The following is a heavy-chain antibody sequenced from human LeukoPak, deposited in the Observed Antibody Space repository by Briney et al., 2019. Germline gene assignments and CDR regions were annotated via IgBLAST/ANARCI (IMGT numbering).Heavy chain of an antibody. CDR2: ISYDGSNK. Sequence: PGGFLRLSCAASGFTFSSYAMHWVRQAPGKGLEWVAVISYDGSNKYYADSVKGRFTISRDNSKNTLYLQMNSLRAEDTAVYYCARRGPRYYYDSSGYFDYWGQGTLVTVSS. D-gene: IGHD3-22*01. V-gene: IGHV3-30-3*01. CDR3: ARRGPRYYYDSSGYFDY. J-gene: IGHJ4*02. CDR1: GFTFSSYA.